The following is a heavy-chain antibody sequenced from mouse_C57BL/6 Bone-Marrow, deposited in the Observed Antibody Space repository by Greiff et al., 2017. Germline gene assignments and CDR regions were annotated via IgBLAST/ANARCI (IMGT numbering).Heavy chain of an antibody. J-gene: IGHJ3*01. V-gene: IGHV6-3*01. CDR1: GFTFSNYW. CDR3: TGEGGWLPGTY. CDR2: IRLKSDNYAT. D-gene: IGHD2-3*01. Sequence: EVKVEESGGGLVQPGGSMKLSCVASGFTFSNYWMNWVRQSPEKGLEWVAQIRLKSDNYATHYAESVKGRFTISRDDSKSSVYLQMNNLRAEDTGIYYCTGEGGWLPGTYWGQGTLVTVSA.